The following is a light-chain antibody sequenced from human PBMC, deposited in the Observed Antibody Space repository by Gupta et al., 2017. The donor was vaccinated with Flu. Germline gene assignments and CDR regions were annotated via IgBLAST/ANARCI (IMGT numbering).Light chain of an antibody. J-gene: IGKJ2*01. CDR1: QGVSSY. Sequence: PSTLHASAGDRASSTSLASQGVSSYLDWYQQKPGQPPSLLIYKVSSLDTGVPSRFSGSGSGTDFTLTISSLEPDDSATYYCLQGSNLPDTFGQGTKLEIK. CDR2: KVS. CDR3: LQGSNLPDT. V-gene: IGKV1-5*03.